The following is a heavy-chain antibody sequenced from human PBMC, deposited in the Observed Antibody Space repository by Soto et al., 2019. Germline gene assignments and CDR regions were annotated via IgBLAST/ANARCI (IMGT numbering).Heavy chain of an antibody. V-gene: IGHV3-7*03. CDR2: IKKDGTEK. CDR1: GFTFSGYW. D-gene: IGHD3-9*01. CDR3: ARGPSYSDYSNDWFFDS. J-gene: IGHJ4*02. Sequence: GGSLRLSCAASGFTFSGYWMTWVRQAPGKGLEWAADIKKDGTEKYYVDSVKGRFTISRDNDKKSVYLQMNGLTVEDTAVYRCARGPSYSDYSNDWFFDSWGQGALVTVSS.